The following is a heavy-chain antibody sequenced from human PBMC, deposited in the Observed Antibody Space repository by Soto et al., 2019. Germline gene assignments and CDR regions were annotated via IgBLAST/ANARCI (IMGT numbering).Heavy chain of an antibody. CDR3: ARLQWPSKGDFDI. J-gene: IGHJ3*02. D-gene: IGHD6-19*01. CDR1: GFSFSSYW. Sequence: GGSLRLSCAASGFSFSSYWMSWVRQAPGKGLEWVANIRQDGSQIYYLGSVKGRFTISRDNAKNSLYLQMNSLRAEDTAVYYCARLQWPSKGDFDIWGQGTMVTVSS. V-gene: IGHV3-7*03. CDR2: IRQDGSQI.